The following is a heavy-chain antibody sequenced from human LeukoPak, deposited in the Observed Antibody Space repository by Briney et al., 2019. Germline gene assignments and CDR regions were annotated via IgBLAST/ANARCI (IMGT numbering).Heavy chain of an antibody. V-gene: IGHV4-59*01. CDR3: ASHRRSHGSEY. CDR2: VYYSGST. CDR1: GGSFEHYF. Sequence: SETLSLTCTVSGGSFEHYFWSWIRQPPGKGLEGIGYVYYSGSTDYSPSLKSRLTISADTSKNQFSLKLTSVTAAGTAVYYCASHRRSHGSEYWGQGTLVSVSS. J-gene: IGHJ4*02. D-gene: IGHD3-10*01.